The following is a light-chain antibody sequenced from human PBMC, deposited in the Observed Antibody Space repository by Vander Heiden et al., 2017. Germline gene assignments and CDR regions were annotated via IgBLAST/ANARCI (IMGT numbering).Light chain of an antibody. Sequence: IVYMQSPRTLCWSPGETPTLSCSASQSVTSSYLAWYQQKPGQAPRPLIYGASSRATGIPDRFSGSGSGTDFTLTISRLEPEDFAVYYCQQYGSSPRTFGQGTKLEIK. CDR1: QSVTSSY. CDR3: QQYGSSPRT. V-gene: IGKV3-20*01. J-gene: IGKJ2*01. CDR2: GAS.